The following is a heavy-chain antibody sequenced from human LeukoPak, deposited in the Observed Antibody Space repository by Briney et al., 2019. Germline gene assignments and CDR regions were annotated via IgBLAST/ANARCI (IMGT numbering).Heavy chain of an antibody. V-gene: IGHV4-34*01. D-gene: IGHD3-9*01. J-gene: IGHJ4*02. CDR2: INHSGST. Sequence: SETLSLTCAVYGGSFSGYYWSWIRQPPGKGLEWIGEINHSGSTNYNPSLKSRVTISVDTSKNQFSLKLSSVTAADTAVYYCAREVLRYFDWPGDFDYWGQGTLVTVSS. CDR1: GGSFSGYY. CDR3: AREVLRYFDWPGDFDY.